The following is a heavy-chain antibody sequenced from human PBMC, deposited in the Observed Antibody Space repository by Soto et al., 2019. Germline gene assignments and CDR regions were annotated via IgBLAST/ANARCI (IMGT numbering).Heavy chain of an antibody. CDR2: INHSGST. CDR3: ARGRAAPGTIRSIDY. D-gene: IGHD6-13*01. CDR1: GGSFSGYY. J-gene: IGHJ4*02. V-gene: IGHV4-34*01. Sequence: QVQLQQWGAGLLKPSENLSLTCAVYGGSFSGYYWSWIRQPPGKGLECIGEINHSGSTNYNPSLKSRVTISVDTSKNQFSLKLSSVTAADTAVYYCARGRAAPGTIRSIDYWGQGTLVTVSS.